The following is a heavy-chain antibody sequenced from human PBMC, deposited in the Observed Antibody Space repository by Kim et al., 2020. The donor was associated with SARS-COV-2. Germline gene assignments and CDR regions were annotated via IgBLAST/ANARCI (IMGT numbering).Heavy chain of an antibody. CDR2: IYYSGST. CDR1: GGSISSYY. Sequence: SETLSLTCTVSGGSISSYYWSWIRQPPGKGLEWIGYIYYSGSTNYNPSLKSRVTISVDTSKNQFSLKLCSVTAADTAVYYCARSYYYDSSGYYSGYGMDVWGQGTTVTVSS. D-gene: IGHD3-22*01. V-gene: IGHV4-59*01. J-gene: IGHJ6*02. CDR3: ARSYYYDSSGYYSGYGMDV.